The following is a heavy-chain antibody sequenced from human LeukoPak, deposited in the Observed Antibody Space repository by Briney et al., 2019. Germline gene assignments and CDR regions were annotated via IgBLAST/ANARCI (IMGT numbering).Heavy chain of an antibody. V-gene: IGHV4-59*01. CDR3: ARGIPMVRGIARPHYMDV. CDR2: IYYSGST. J-gene: IGHJ6*03. CDR1: GGSISSYY. D-gene: IGHD3-10*01. Sequence: SETLSLTCTVSGGSISSYYWSWIRQPPGKGLEWIGYIYYSGSTNYNPSLKSRVTISVDTSKNQFSLKLSSVTAADTAVYYCARGIPMVRGIARPHYMDVWGKGTTVTISS.